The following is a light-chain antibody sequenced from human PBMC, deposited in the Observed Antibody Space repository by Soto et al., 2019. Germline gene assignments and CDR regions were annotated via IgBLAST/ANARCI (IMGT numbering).Light chain of an antibody. Sequence: QSVLTQPPSASGTPGQRVTISCSGSSPNIGGNRVTWYQQLPGTAPKIIIYGNNQRPSGVPDRFSGSNSGTSASLAIGGLQPEDEADYYCATWDDSLNSRVFGGGTKLTVL. CDR2: GNN. J-gene: IGLJ3*02. V-gene: IGLV1-44*01. CDR3: ATWDDSLNSRV. CDR1: SPNIGGNR.